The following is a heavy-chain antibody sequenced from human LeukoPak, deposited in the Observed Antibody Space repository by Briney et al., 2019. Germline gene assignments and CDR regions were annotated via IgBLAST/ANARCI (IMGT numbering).Heavy chain of an antibody. CDR2: IYYSGST. V-gene: IGHV4-59*01. CDR1: GGSISSYY. Sequence: SETLSLTCTVSGGSISSYYWSWIRQPPGKGLEWIGYIYYSGSTNYNPSLKSRVTISVDTSKNQFSLKLSSVTAADTAVYYCARDLRGAFDIWGQGTMVTVSS. J-gene: IGHJ3*02. CDR3: ARDLRGAFDI.